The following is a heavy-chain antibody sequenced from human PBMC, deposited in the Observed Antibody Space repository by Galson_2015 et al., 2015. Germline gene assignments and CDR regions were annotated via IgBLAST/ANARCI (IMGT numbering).Heavy chain of an antibody. CDR2: IIPIFGTA. J-gene: IGHJ4*02. V-gene: IGHV1-69*13. Sequence: SVKVSCKASGGTFSSYAISWGRQAPGQGLEWMGGIIPIFGTANYAQKFQGRVTITADESTSTAYMELSSLRSEDTAVYYCARVDDYGDYELDYWGQGTLVTVSS. CDR1: GGTFSSYA. D-gene: IGHD4-17*01. CDR3: ARVDDYGDYELDY.